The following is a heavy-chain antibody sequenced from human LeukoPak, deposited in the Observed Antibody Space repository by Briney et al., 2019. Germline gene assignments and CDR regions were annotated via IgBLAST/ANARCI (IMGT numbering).Heavy chain of an antibody. CDR2: INPDGSSR. D-gene: IGHD1-1*01. Sequence: GGSLRLSCAASGFTFSTYWMHWVRQVPGKGLMWVSRINPDGSSRSYADSVRGRFTFSRDNAKNTLYLQMNSLRAEDTAVYSCVRDSFVQYYYGMDVWGQGTTVTVSS. J-gene: IGHJ6*02. CDR3: VRDSFVQYYYGMDV. V-gene: IGHV3-74*01. CDR1: GFTFSTYW.